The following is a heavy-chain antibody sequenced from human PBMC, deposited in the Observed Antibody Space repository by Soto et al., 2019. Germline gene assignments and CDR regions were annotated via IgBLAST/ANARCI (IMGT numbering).Heavy chain of an antibody. Sequence: GGSLRLSCAASGFTFSTYSMNWVRQAPGKGLEWVSSISSSSDYIYYADSVKGRFIISRDNAKNSLYLQMNSLRAEDTAVYYCARDRGTHSGSYSFWFDPWRQGTLVTVSS. CDR3: ARDRGTHSGSYSFWFDP. CDR1: GFTFSTYS. J-gene: IGHJ5*02. CDR2: ISSSSDYI. V-gene: IGHV3-21*01. D-gene: IGHD1-26*01.